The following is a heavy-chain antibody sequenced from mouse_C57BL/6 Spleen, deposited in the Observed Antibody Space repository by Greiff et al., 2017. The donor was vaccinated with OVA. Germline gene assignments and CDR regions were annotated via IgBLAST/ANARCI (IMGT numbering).Heavy chain of an antibody. Sequence: EVKLMESGGGLVKPGGSLKLSCAASGFTFSDYGMHWVRQAPEKGLEWVAYISSGSSTIYYADTVKGRFTISRDNAKNTLFLQMTSLRSEDTAMYYCASGTRFAYWGQGTLVTVSA. V-gene: IGHV5-17*01. D-gene: IGHD4-1*01. CDR1: GFTFSDYG. CDR2: ISSGSSTI. J-gene: IGHJ3*01. CDR3: ASGTRFAY.